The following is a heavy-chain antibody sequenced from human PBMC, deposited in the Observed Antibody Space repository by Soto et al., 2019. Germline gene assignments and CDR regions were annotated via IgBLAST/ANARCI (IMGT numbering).Heavy chain of an antibody. CDR1: GFSFSSSW. CDR2: IKQDGSQI. J-gene: IGHJ4*02. V-gene: IGHV3-7*05. CDR3: ARGTLGY. Sequence: GGSLRLSCVGSGFSFSSSWMSWVRQAPGKGLEWVGNIKQDGSQIDYMDSVKGRFIISRDNAKNSLFLQMNSLRAEDTAVYFCARGTLGYWGQGTLVTVSS.